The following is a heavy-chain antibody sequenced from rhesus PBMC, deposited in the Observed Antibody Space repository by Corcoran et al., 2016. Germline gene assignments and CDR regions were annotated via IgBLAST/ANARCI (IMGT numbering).Heavy chain of an antibody. D-gene: IGHD2-21*01. CDR1: GGSISSNY. CDR3: ARDVCTGSGCYSYGLDS. J-gene: IGHJ6*01. V-gene: IGHV4-147*01. Sequence: QVQLQESGPGLVKPSETLSLTCAVSGGSISSNYWSWIRQSPGKGLEWVGYIYGGSGSTSYNPSLKSRVTISTDTSKNQFSLKLSSVTAADTAVYYCARDVCTGSGCYSYGLDSWGQGVVVTVSS. CDR2: IYGGSGST.